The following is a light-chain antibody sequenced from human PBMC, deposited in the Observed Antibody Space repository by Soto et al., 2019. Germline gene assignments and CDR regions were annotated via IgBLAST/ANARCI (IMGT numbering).Light chain of an antibody. CDR2: AAS. Sequence: QMTQSPSSLSASVGARVTITCRASQSMSSYLNWYQQKPGKAPNLLTYAASSLQSGVPSRFRGGGSGTEFTLTISSLQPEDVATYYCQNFDSAPQTFGQGTKVDIK. J-gene: IGKJ1*01. CDR3: QNFDSAPQT. V-gene: IGKV1-39*01. CDR1: QSMSSY.